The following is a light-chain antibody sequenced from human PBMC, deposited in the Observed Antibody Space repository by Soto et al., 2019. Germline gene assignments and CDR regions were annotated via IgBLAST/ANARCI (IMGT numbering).Light chain of an antibody. CDR1: QSVSSSY. CDR3: QQYGSSPWT. J-gene: IGKJ1*01. Sequence: EIVLTQSPGTLSLSPGERATLSCRASQSVSSSYLAWYQQKPGQAPRLLIYGASSRATGIPDRFSGSGSGTDSTLTISRLEPEDFAVYYCQQYGSSPWTFGQGTRWIS. CDR2: GAS. V-gene: IGKV3-20*01.